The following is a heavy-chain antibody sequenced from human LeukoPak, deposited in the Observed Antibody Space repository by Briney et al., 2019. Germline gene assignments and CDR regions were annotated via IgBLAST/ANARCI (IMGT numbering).Heavy chain of an antibody. Sequence: GGSLRLSCAASGFTFRNYWMYWARQAPGKGLEWVANINQDGSEKYSVDSVKGRFTISRDNAKSSLYLQMNSLRADDTAVYYCARDRALYDSRRGYYYTEDDYWGQGTLVTVSS. CDR3: ARDRALYDSRRGYYYTEDDY. D-gene: IGHD3-22*01. CDR1: GFTFRNYW. CDR2: INQDGSEK. V-gene: IGHV3-7*01. J-gene: IGHJ4*02.